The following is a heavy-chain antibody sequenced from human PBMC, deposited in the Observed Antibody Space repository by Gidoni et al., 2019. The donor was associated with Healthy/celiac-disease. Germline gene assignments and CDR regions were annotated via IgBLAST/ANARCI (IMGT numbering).Heavy chain of an antibody. J-gene: IGHJ4*02. CDR2: IKSKVDGGTT. V-gene: IGHV3-15*01. CDR3: TTRGWDYYDSSGSISPFDY. CDR1: GFILRTDW. D-gene: IGHD3-22*01. Sequence: EVQLVESGGGLVKPGGSLRLSCAVSGFILRTDWKSWVRQAPGKGLEGVGRIKSKVDGGTTDYAAPVKGRFTISRDDSKNTLYLQMNSLKTDDTAVYYCTTRGWDYYDSSGSISPFDYWGQGTLVTVSS.